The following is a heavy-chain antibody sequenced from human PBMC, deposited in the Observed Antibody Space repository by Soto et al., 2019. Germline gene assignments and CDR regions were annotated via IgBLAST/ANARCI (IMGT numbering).Heavy chain of an antibody. Sequence: ASVKVSCKASGYTFTSYGISWVRQAPGQGLEWMGWISAYNGNTNYAQKLQGRVTMTTDTSTSTAYMELRSLRSDDTAVYYCARLGGDIVVVVAGLKPYYYYYGMDVWGQGTTVTVSS. J-gene: IGHJ6*02. D-gene: IGHD2-15*01. V-gene: IGHV1-18*04. CDR1: GYTFTSYG. CDR3: ARLGGDIVVVVAGLKPYYYYYGMDV. CDR2: ISAYNGNT.